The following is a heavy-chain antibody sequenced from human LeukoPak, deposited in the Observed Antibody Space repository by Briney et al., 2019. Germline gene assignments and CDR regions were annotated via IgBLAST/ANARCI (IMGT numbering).Heavy chain of an antibody. V-gene: IGHV3-30*18. CDR2: ISYDGSNK. Sequence: GGSLRLSCTASGFTFSTYGMHWVRQAPGKGLEWVAVISYDGSNKYYGDSVKGRFTISRDNSKNTLYLQMNSLRTEDTAVYYCAKEGAELRYFDWLSAMGAFDIWGQGTMVTVSS. J-gene: IGHJ3*02. CDR3: AKEGAELRYFDWLSAMGAFDI. D-gene: IGHD3-9*01. CDR1: GFTFSTYG.